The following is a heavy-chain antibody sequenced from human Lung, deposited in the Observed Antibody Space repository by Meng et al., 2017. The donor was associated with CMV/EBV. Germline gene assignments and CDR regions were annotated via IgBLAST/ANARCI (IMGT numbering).Heavy chain of an antibody. CDR1: GGSISSSNW. CDR2: IYHSGST. V-gene: IGHV4-4*02. Sequence: QVPLQESGPGLVKPSGTLSLTCAGSGGSISSSNWWSWVRQPPGKGLEWIGEIYHSGSTNYNPPLKSRVTISVDKSKNQFSLKLSSVTAADTAVYYCASFPPPGKQWLVTDYWGQGTLVTVSS. J-gene: IGHJ4*02. D-gene: IGHD6-19*01. CDR3: ASFPPPGKQWLVTDY.